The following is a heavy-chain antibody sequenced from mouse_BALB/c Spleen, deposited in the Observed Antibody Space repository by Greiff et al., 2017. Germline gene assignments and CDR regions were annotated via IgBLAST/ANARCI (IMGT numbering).Heavy chain of an antibody. CDR1: GFSFSSYA. J-gene: IGHJ2*01. Sequence: EVMLVESGGGLVKPGGSLKLSCAASGFSFSSYAMSWVRQTPEKRLEWVASISSGGSTYYPDSVKGRFTISRDNARNILYLQMSSLRSEDTAMYYCARGGMSPYYFDYWGQGTTLTVSS. CDR3: ARGGMSPYYFDY. CDR2: ISSGGST. V-gene: IGHV5-6-5*01.